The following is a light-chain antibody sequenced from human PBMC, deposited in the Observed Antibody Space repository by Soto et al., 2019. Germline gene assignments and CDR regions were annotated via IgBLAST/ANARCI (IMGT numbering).Light chain of an antibody. CDR3: SSYTSISVV. CDR2: EVS. CDR1: SSDVGGSND. J-gene: IGLJ2*01. V-gene: IGLV2-14*01. Sequence: SVLTQPASVSGSPGQSITISCTGISSDVGGSNDVSWYQQHPGKAPKVIIYEVSNRPSGVSRRFSGSKSGNTASLTISGLQAEDEGDYFCSSYTSISVVFGGGTKLTVL.